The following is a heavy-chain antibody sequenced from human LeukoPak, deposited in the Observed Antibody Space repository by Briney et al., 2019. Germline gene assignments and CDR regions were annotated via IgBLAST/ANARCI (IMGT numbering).Heavy chain of an antibody. V-gene: IGHV3-23*01. D-gene: IGHD4-17*01. CDR2: ISGSGGST. CDR3: AKDRDYGDSLDAFDI. Sequence: PGGSLRLSCAASGFAFSSYAMSWVRQAPGKGLEWVSAISGSGGSTYYADSVKGRFTISRDNSKNTLYLQMNSLRAEDTAVYYCAKDRDYGDSLDAFDIWGQGTMVTVSS. J-gene: IGHJ3*02. CDR1: GFAFSSYA.